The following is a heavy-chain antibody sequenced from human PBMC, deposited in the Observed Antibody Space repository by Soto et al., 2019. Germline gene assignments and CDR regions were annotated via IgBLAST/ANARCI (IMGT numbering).Heavy chain of an antibody. Sequence: QVQLVQSGTEVKKPGASVRVSCTASGYPFTNYYIHWVRQAPGQGPEWMGIVNPSSGRTTYAQTFQCRVTMPTDTSTSTVYMEMNSLRSADTAMYYCTRALLTTVTTWGYFDSWGQGTLVTVSS. CDR1: GYPFTNYY. V-gene: IGHV1-46*01. D-gene: IGHD4-17*01. J-gene: IGHJ4*02. CDR3: TRALLTTVTTWGYFDS. CDR2: VNPSSGRT.